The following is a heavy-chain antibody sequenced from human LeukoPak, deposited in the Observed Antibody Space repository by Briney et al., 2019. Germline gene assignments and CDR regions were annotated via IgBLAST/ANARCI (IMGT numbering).Heavy chain of an antibody. CDR1: GGSISSGHSS. D-gene: IGHD4-17*01. CDR2: IYHSGST. Sequence: PSETLSLTCAVSGGSISSGHSSWNWFRQPPGKGLEWIGYIYHSGSTNYNPSLRSRVTISVDTSKNQFSLKLSSVTAADTAVYYCARHSDGDRYYFDYWGQGTLVTVSS. CDR3: ARHSDGDRYYFDY. J-gene: IGHJ4*02. V-gene: IGHV4-30-2*01.